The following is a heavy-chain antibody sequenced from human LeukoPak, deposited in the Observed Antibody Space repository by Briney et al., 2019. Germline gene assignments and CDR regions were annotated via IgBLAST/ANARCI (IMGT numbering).Heavy chain of an antibody. CDR3: AGAAWFGDLYLDY. CDR2: FDPEDGET. D-gene: IGHD3-10*01. CDR1: GYTLTELS. Sequence: VASVKVSCKVSGYTLTELSMHWVRQAPGKGLEWMGGFDPEDGETIYAQKFQGRVTMTEDTSTDTAYMELSSLRAEDTAVYYCAGAAWFGDLYLDYWGQGTLVTVSS. J-gene: IGHJ4*02. V-gene: IGHV1-24*01.